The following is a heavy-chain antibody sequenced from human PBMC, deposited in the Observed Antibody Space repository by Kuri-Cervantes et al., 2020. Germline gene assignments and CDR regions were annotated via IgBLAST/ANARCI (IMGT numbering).Heavy chain of an antibody. CDR1: GFTFSDY. Sequence: ESLKISCAASGFTFSDYWSWIRQSPGKGLQWIGYIFYSGSTIYNPSLKSRLTISVDTSKYQFSLRLTSVTAADTAVYYCARTEYDWFDPWGQGTLVTVSS. CDR3: ARTEYDWFDP. D-gene: IGHD2-2*01. CDR2: IFYSGST. J-gene: IGHJ5*02. V-gene: IGHV4-59*01.